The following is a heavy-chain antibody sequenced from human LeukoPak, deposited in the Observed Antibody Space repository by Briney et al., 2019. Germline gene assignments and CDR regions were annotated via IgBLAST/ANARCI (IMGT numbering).Heavy chain of an antibody. CDR3: ARGPYSYDSSGAFDI. Sequence: SETLSLTCTVSGGSISSYYWSWIRQPAGKGLEWIGRIYTSGSTNYNPSLKSRVTISVDTSKNQFSLKLSSVTAADTAVYFCARGPYSYDSSGAFDIWGQGTMVTVSS. CDR1: GGSISSYY. V-gene: IGHV4-4*07. D-gene: IGHD3-22*01. CDR2: IYTSGST. J-gene: IGHJ3*02.